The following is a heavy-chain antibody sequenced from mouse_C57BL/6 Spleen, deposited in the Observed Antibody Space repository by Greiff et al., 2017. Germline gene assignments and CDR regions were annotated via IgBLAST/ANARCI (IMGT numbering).Heavy chain of an antibody. D-gene: IGHD3-2*02. V-gene: IGHV1-69*01. CDR3: ARRRERLYAMDY. CDR2: TDPSDSYT. Sequence: QVQLQQPGAELVMPGASVKLSCKASGYTFTSYWMHWVKQRPGQGLEWIGETDPSDSYTNYNQKFKGKSTLTVDKSSSTAYMQLSSLTSEDSAVYYCARRRERLYAMDYWGQGTSVTVSS. CDR1: GYTFTSYW. J-gene: IGHJ4*01.